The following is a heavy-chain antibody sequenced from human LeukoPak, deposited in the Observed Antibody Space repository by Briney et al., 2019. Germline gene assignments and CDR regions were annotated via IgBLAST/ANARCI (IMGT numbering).Heavy chain of an antibody. CDR3: ARHRAVAATLYYFDY. V-gene: IGHV5-51*01. J-gene: IGHJ4*02. D-gene: IGHD6-19*01. CDR1: GYSFTSYW. Sequence: GEYLKISCKGSGYSFTSYWIGWVRQMPGKGLEWMGIIYPGDSDTRYSPSFQGQVTISADKSISTAYLQWSSLKASDTAMYYCARHRAVAATLYYFDYWGQGTLVTVSS. CDR2: IYPGDSDT.